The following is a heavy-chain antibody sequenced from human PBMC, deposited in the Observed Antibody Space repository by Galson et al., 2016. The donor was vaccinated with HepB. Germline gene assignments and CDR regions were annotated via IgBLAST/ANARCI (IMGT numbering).Heavy chain of an antibody. D-gene: IGHD1-14*01. CDR3: AHRHHSDLNYFYYYGIDV. V-gene: IGHV2-5*02. CDR1: GFSLNTSAVG. CDR2: IYWDDDK. Sequence: PALVKPTQTLTLTCTFSGFSLNTSAVGVGWIRQPPGKALEWLALIYWDDDKRYRSSLRSRLTITKDTPKNQVVLTMTNMDPVDTATYYCAHRHHSDLNYFYYYGIDVWGQGTTVTVSS. J-gene: IGHJ6*02.